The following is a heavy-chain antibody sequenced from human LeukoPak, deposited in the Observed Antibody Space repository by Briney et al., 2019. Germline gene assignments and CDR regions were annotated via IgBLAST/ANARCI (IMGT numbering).Heavy chain of an antibody. V-gene: IGHV4-4*07. CDR1: GGSISSYY. CDR2: IYTSGST. Sequence: SETLSLPCTVSGGSISSYYWSWIRQPAGKGLEWIGRIYTSGSTNYNPSLKSRVTMSVDTSKNQISLKVNSVTAADTAVYYCARESYSSSYLFDFWGQGTLVTVSP. J-gene: IGHJ4*02. D-gene: IGHD6-6*01. CDR3: ARESYSSSYLFDF.